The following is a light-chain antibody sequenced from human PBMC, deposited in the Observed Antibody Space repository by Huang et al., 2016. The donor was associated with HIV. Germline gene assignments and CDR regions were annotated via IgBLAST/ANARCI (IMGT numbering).Light chain of an antibody. V-gene: IGKV4-1*01. CDR3: QQYYSSPFT. CDR2: WAS. J-gene: IGKJ3*01. Sequence: DIVMTQSPDSLAVSLGERANINCKSSQTILHDSDSRNYLAWYQQKPGPPPKLLIHWASIRKSGVPDRFIGSGSGTDFTLTISSLQAEDVAVYYCQQYYSSPFTFGPGTNVDI. CDR1: QTILHDSDSRNY.